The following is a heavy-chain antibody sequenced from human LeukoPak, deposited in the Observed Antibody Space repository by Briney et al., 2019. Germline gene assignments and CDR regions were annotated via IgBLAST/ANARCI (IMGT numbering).Heavy chain of an antibody. CDR1: GYTVTSYD. CDR3: ARGQYYYDSSGYYLDY. Sequence: ASVKVSCKASGYTVTSYDINWVRQATGQGLEWMGWMNPNSGNTGYAQKFQGRVTMTRNTAISTAYMELSSLRSEDTAVCYCARGQYYYDSSGYYLDYWGQGTLVTVSS. V-gene: IGHV1-8*01. CDR2: MNPNSGNT. D-gene: IGHD3-22*01. J-gene: IGHJ4*02.